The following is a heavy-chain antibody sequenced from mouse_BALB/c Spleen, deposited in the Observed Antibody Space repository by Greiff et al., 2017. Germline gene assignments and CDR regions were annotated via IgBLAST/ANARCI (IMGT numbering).Heavy chain of an antibody. D-gene: IGHD1-1*01. CDR3: ARLGYYGSSSWYFDV. Sequence: QVQLQQSGAELVRPGTSVKISCKASGYTFTNYWLGWVKQRPGHGLEWIGDIYPGGGYTNYNEKFKGKATLTADTSSSTAYMQLSSLTSEDSAVYFCARLGYYGSSSWYFDVWGAGTTVTVSS. J-gene: IGHJ1*01. CDR2: IYPGGGYT. CDR1: GYTFTNYW. V-gene: IGHV1-63*02.